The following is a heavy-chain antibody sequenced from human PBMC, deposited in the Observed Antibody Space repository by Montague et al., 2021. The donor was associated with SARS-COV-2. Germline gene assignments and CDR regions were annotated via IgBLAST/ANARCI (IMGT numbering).Heavy chain of an antibody. J-gene: IGHJ4*02. CDR1: GDSLNNYY. D-gene: IGHD6-13*01. V-gene: IGHV4-59*12. CDR3: ARAPTYSSSWYAYVDY. Sequence: SETLSLTCTASGDSLNNYYWSWIRQPPGKGLEWIGYTHYSGSTQYNPSLKSRVNMSIDTSKNQFSLSLTSVTAADTAMYYCARAPTYSSSWYAYVDYWGQGALVTVSS. CDR2: THYSGST.